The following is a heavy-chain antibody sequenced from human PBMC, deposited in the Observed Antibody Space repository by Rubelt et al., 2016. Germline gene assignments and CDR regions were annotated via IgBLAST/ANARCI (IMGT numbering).Heavy chain of an antibody. J-gene: IGHJ4*02. CDR1: GGSVISNY. V-gene: IGHV4-59*08. CDR2: IYYTGTT. Sequence: GGSVISNYWSWIRQPPGKGLEWTGYIYYTGTTNYNTSLKSRVTISVNTSKNQFSLKLTSVTAADTAVYYCARLRGGTDYWGQGTLVTVSS. CDR3: ARLRGGTDY. D-gene: IGHD3-10*01.